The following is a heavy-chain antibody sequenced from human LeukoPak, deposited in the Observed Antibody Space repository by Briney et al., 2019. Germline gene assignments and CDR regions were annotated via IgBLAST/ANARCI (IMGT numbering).Heavy chain of an antibody. J-gene: IGHJ4*02. CDR1: GFTFSNYW. CDR3: ARVDILTGYLDY. CDR2: INTDGSST. V-gene: IGHV3-74*01. Sequence: GGSLRLSCAASGFTFSNYWMHWVRQAPGKGLVWVSRINTDGSSTKYADSVKGRFTISRDNAKNTLYPQMNSLRAEDTAVYYCARVDILTGYLDYWGQGTLVTVSS. D-gene: IGHD3-9*01.